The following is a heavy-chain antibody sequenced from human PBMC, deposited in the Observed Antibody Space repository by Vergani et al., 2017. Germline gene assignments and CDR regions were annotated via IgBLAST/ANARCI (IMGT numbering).Heavy chain of an antibody. D-gene: IGHD2-2*02. CDR1: GDSISSNHC. Sequence: QVQLQESGPGLVKPPGTLSLTCAVSGDSISSNHCWTWVRQPPGKGLELIGEICHTEDTKYSPSLKSRVTVSVDESRNLFSLRLNSVTAADTAVSYSATIGYRRWGYYFDYWGQGILVTVSS. CDR2: ICHTEDT. CDR3: ATIGYRRWGYYFDY. J-gene: IGHJ4*02. V-gene: IGHV4-4*03.